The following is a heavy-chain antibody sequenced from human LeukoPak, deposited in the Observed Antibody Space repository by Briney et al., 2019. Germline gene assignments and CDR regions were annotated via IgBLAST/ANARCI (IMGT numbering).Heavy chain of an antibody. D-gene: IGHD4-23*01. Sequence: SETLSLTCTVSGGSVSSSGYYWVWIRQPPGKGLEWIGTIYYSGSTYYNPSLKSRVTISVDTSKNQFSLKLSSLTAADTAVYYCAGIFGGPVSRRFDPWGQGTLVTVSS. CDR2: IYYSGST. CDR1: GGSVSSSGYY. CDR3: AGIFGGPVSRRFDP. J-gene: IGHJ5*02. V-gene: IGHV4-39*07.